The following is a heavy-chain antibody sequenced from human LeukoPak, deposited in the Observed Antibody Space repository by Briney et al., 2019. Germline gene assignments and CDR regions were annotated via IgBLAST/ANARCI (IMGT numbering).Heavy chain of an antibody. V-gene: IGHV1-2*02. J-gene: IGHJ4*02. CDR3: ARAPRGYCGGDCYSGGY. CDR2: INPNSGGT. D-gene: IGHD2-21*02. CDR1: GYTFTGYY. Sequence: ASVKVSCKASGYTFTGYYMHWVRQAPGQGLEWMGWINPNSGGTNYAQKFQGRVTMTRDTSISTAYMELGRLRSDDTAVYYCARAPRGYCGGDCYSGGYWGQGTLVTVSS.